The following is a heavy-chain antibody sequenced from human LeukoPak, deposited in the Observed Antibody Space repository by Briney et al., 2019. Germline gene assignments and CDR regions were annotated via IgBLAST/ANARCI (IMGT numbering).Heavy chain of an antibody. J-gene: IGHJ4*02. CDR2: IKQDGSEK. CDR1: GFTFSSYW. Sequence: PGGSLRLSCAASGFTFSSYWMSWVRQAPGKGLEWVANIKQDGSEKYYVDSVKGRFTISRDNSKNTLYLQMNSLRAEDTAVYYCAKDIRAGYDYVWGIMDYWGQGTLVTVSS. CDR3: AKDIRAGYDYVWGIMDY. D-gene: IGHD3-16*01. V-gene: IGHV3-7*01.